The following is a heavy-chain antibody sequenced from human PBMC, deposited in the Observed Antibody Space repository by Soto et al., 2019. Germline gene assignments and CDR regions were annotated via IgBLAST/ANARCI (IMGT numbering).Heavy chain of an antibody. V-gene: IGHV3-15*01. D-gene: IGHD3-10*01. J-gene: IGHJ6*02. CDR1: GFTFSNAW. CDR2: IKIKTDGGTT. Sequence: PGGSLRLSCAASGFTFSNAWMSGVRQAPGKGREWVGRIKIKTDGGTTDYAAPVKGRFTISRDDSKNTLYLQMNSLKTEDTAVYYCTTDRSVLLWFGEFRLPYYYYGMDVWGQGTTVTVS. CDR3: TTDRSVLLWFGEFRLPYYYYGMDV.